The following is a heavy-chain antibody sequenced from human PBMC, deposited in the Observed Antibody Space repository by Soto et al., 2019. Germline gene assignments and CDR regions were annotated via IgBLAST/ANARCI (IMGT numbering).Heavy chain of an antibody. CDR1: GGSFSGYY. J-gene: IGHJ5*02. V-gene: IGHV4-34*01. Sequence: PSETLSLTCAVYGGSFSGYYWSWIRQPPGKGLEWIGEINHSGSTNYNPSLKSRVTISVDTSKNQFSLKLSSVTAADTAVYYCASSPIVVVPAAMRWFDPWGQGTLVTVSS. CDR2: INHSGST. D-gene: IGHD2-2*01. CDR3: ASSPIVVVPAAMRWFDP.